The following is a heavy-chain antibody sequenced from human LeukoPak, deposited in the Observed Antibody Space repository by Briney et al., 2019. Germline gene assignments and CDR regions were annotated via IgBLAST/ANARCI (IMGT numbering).Heavy chain of an antibody. V-gene: IGHV3-48*02. CDR2: ISGSSSAK. CDR1: GFSFSSYS. D-gene: IGHD2-2*01. J-gene: IGHJ3*02. Sequence: GGSLRLSCAASGFSFSSYSMNWVRQAPGKGLEWVSYISGSSSAKYYADSVKGRFTISRDNAGNSLYLQMNSLRDEETAVYFCARVLRSSNSRDAFDIRGQGTMVTVSS. CDR3: ARVLRSSNSRDAFDI.